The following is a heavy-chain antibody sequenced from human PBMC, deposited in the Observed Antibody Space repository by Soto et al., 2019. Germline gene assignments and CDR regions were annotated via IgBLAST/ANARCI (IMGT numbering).Heavy chain of an antibody. CDR1: GGSISRGGYF. V-gene: IGHV4-31*03. Sequence: TLSVTCTVSGGSISRGGYFWSWIRQHPGKGLEWIGYIYYSGSTYYNPSLKSRVTISVDTSKNQFSLKLSSVTAADTAVYYCARSCSSRGYTGDAFDIWGQGTMVIVS. CDR2: IYYSGST. CDR3: ARSCSSRGYTGDAFDI. J-gene: IGHJ3*02. D-gene: IGHD6-13*01.